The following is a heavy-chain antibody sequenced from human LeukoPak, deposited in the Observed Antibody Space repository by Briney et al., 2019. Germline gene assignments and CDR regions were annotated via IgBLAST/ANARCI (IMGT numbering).Heavy chain of an antibody. V-gene: IGHV3-30*02. D-gene: IGHD3-10*01. Sequence: GGSLRLSCAASGFTFSSYGMHWVRQAPGKGLEWVAFIRYDGSNKYYADSVKGRFTISRDNSKNTLYLQMNSLRAEDTAVYYCANARVGETKYDYYYYGMDVWGQGTTVTVS. CDR1: GFTFSSYG. CDR2: IRYDGSNK. J-gene: IGHJ6*02. CDR3: ANARVGETKYDYYYYGMDV.